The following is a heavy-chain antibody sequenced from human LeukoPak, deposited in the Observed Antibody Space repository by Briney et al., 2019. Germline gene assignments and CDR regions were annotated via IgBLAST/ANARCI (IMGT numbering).Heavy chain of an antibody. CDR2: IYTSGST. CDR3: ARGTGTEFDY. CDR1: GGSISSYY. Sequence: SETLSLTCTVSGGSISSYYWSWIRQPPGKGLEWIGYIYTSGSTNYNPSLKSRVTISVDTSKNQFSLKLSSVTAADTAVYYCARGTGTEFDYWGQGTLVTVSS. J-gene: IGHJ4*02. V-gene: IGHV4-4*09. D-gene: IGHD1-1*01.